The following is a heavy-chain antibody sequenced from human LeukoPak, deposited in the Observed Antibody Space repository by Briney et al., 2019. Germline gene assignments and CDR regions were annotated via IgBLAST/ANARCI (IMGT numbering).Heavy chain of an antibody. CDR2: IYSGGTT. J-gene: IGHJ4*02. D-gene: IGHD3-10*01. CDR3: ARDPGFGAKGY. V-gene: IGHV3-53*01. CDR1: GLTVSSNY. Sequence: PGGSLRLSCAASGLTVSSNYMSWVRQAPGKGLEWVSVIYSGGTTYYADSVKGRFTISRDNSKNTLYLQMNSLRAEDTAVYYCARDPGFGAKGYWGQGTLVTVSS.